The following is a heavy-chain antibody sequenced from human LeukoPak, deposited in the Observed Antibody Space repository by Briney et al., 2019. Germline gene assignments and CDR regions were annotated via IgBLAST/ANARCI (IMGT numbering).Heavy chain of an antibody. D-gene: IGHD4-17*01. CDR1: GFTFSSYG. J-gene: IGHJ6*04. CDR3: ARETVTTYYCYYGMDV. CDR2: IWYDGSNK. Sequence: GGSLRLSCAASGFTFSSYGMHWVRQAPGKGLEWVAVIWYDGSNKYYADSVKGRFTISRDNSKNTLYLQMNSLRAEDTAVYYCARETVTTYYCYYGMDVWGKGTTVTVSS. V-gene: IGHV3-33*01.